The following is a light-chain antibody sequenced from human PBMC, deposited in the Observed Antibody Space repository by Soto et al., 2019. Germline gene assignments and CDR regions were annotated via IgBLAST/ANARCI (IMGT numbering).Light chain of an antibody. CDR2: GVS. CDR1: DSDVRGYNY. Sequence: QSALTQPASVSGSPGQSITISCTGTDSDVRGYNYVSWYQQHPGKAPKLMIYGVSNRPSGVSNRFSGSKSGNTASLTISGLQAEDEADYYCSSFTNNNTPHVVFGGGTKVTVL. J-gene: IGLJ2*01. CDR3: SSFTNNNTPHVV. V-gene: IGLV2-14*01.